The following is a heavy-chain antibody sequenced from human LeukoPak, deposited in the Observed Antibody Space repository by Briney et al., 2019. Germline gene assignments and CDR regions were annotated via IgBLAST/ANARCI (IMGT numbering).Heavy chain of an antibody. CDR3: ANLPDIVVVPAAIDAFDI. J-gene: IGHJ3*02. CDR2: IRYDGSNK. D-gene: IGHD2-2*01. CDR1: GFTFSSYG. Sequence: GGSLRLSCAASGFTFSSYGMRWVRQAPGKGLEWVAFIRYDGSNKYYADSVKGRFTISRDNSKNTLYLQMNSLRAEDTAVYYCANLPDIVVVPAAIDAFDIWGQGTMVTVSS. V-gene: IGHV3-30*02.